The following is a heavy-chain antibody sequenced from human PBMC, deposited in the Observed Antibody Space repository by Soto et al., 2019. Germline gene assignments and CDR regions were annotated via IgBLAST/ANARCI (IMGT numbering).Heavy chain of an antibody. J-gene: IGHJ4*02. D-gene: IGHD6-19*01. CDR1: GFTFGDYY. CDR2: ISSSSSYT. CDR3: AKTHSSGWYGLDY. Sequence: GGSLRLSCAASGFTFGDYYMSWIRQAPGKGLEWVSYISSSSSYTNYADSVKGRFTISRDNAKNSLYLQMNSLRAEDTAVYYCAKTHSSGWYGLDYWGQGTLVTVSS. V-gene: IGHV3-11*06.